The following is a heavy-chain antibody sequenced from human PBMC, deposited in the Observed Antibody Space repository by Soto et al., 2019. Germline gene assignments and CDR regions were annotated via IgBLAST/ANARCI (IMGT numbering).Heavy chain of an antibody. D-gene: IGHD6-19*01. CDR2: IRSKANSYAT. CDR3: TRTIAVAGRDYYYYYGMDV. CDR1: GFTFSGSA. Sequence: GGSLRLSCAASGFTFSGSAMHWVRQASGKGLEWVGRIRSKANSYATAYAASVKGRFTISGDDSKNTAYLQMNSLKTEDTAVYYCTRTIAVAGRDYYYYYGMDVWGQGTTVTVSS. J-gene: IGHJ6*02. V-gene: IGHV3-73*01.